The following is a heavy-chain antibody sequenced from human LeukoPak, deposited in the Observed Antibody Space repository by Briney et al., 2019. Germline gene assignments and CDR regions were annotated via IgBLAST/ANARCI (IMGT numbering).Heavy chain of an antibody. CDR2: INPRNGDT. Sequence: ASVKVSCKASGYPFTGYYVHWVRQAPGHGLEWMGWINPRNGDTHSAQKFQGRASMTGDTSITTAYMELSSLTSDDTAVYYCATGAQYGLWGVPYFYYMHVWGTGTTVTVSS. D-gene: IGHD3-10*01. J-gene: IGHJ6*03. V-gene: IGHV1-2*02. CDR1: GYPFTGYY. CDR3: ATGAQYGLWGVPYFYYMHV.